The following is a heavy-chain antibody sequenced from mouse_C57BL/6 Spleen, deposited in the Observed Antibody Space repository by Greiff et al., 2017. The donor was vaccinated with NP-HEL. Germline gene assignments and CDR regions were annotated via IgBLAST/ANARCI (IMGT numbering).Heavy chain of an antibody. Sequence: VQLQQSGPELVKPGASVKISCKASGYSFTGYYMNWVKQSPEKSLEWIGEINPSTGGTTYNQKFKAKATLTVDKSSSTAYMQLKSLTSEDSAVYYCASELGVPYFDYWGRGTTLTVSS. CDR3: ASELGVPYFDY. D-gene: IGHD4-1*01. J-gene: IGHJ2*01. CDR1: GYSFTGYY. V-gene: IGHV1-42*01. CDR2: INPSTGGT.